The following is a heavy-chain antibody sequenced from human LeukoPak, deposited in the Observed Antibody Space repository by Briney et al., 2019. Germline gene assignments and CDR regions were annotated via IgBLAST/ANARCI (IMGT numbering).Heavy chain of an antibody. CDR3: ARAYHDILTGYYGDY. J-gene: IGHJ4*02. D-gene: IGHD3-9*01. CDR2: INIDGSYT. V-gene: IGHV3-74*01. CDR1: GFTFNSYW. Sequence: GGSLRLSCAASGFTFNSYWMHWVRQAPGKGLEWVSRINIDGSYTSYADSVKGRFTFSRDNAKNTLYLQMNSLRAEDTAVYYCARAYHDILTGYYGDYWGQGTLVTVSS.